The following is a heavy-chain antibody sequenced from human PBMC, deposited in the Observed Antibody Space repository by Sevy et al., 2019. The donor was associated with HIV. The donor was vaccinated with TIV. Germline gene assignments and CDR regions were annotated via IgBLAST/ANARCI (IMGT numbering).Heavy chain of an antibody. D-gene: IGHD2-2*01. Sequence: ASVKVSCKASGYTFTSYDINWVRQATGQGLEWMGWMNPNSGNTGYAQKFQGRVTMTRNTSISTAYMELSGLRSEDTAVYYCARVGFVVVPAATTPYYYYYGMDVWGQGTTVTVSS. CDR3: ARVGFVVVPAATTPYYYYYGMDV. V-gene: IGHV1-8*01. CDR1: GYTFTSYD. CDR2: MNPNSGNT. J-gene: IGHJ6*02.